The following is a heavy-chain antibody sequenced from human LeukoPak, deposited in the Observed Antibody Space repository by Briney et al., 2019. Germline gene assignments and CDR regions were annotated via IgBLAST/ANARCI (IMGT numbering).Heavy chain of an antibody. Sequence: GESLMISCKGSGYSFTSYWIGWGRQLPGKGLEWMGIIYPGDSDTRYSPSFQGQVTISADKSISTAYLQWSSLKASDTAMYYCARGDYGDYRIFYTLFDFWGQGTLVTVSS. CDR2: IYPGDSDT. J-gene: IGHJ4*02. CDR3: ARGDYGDYRIFYTLFDF. CDR1: GYSFTSYW. V-gene: IGHV5-51*01. D-gene: IGHD4-17*01.